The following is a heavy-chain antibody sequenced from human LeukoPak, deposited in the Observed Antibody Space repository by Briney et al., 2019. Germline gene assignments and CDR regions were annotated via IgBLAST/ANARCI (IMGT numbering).Heavy chain of an antibody. Sequence: GGSLRLSCAASGFTVSSNYMSWVRQAPGKGLEWVSVIYSGGSTYYADSVKGRFTISRDNSKNTLYLQMNSLRAEDTAVYYCARANYDFWSGYLGHYMDVWGKGTTVTVSS. V-gene: IGHV3-66*02. CDR2: IYSGGST. D-gene: IGHD3-3*01. J-gene: IGHJ6*03. CDR1: GFTVSSNY. CDR3: ARANYDFWSGYLGHYMDV.